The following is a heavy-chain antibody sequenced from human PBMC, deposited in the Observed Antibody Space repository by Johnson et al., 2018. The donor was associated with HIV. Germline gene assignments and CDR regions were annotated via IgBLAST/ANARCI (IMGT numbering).Heavy chain of an antibody. Sequence: VQLVESGGGVVRPGGSLRLSRAASGFTSADYGMNWVRQAPGKGLEWVSGIHWNGGSPGYAVSVKGRFTISRDNAKNSLYLQMNSLRVEDTAVYYCASSQGSGEGAFDIWGQGTMVTVSS. D-gene: IGHD2-21*01. CDR1: GFTSADYG. J-gene: IGHJ3*02. CDR3: ASSQGSGEGAFDI. CDR2: IHWNGGSP. V-gene: IGHV3-20*04.